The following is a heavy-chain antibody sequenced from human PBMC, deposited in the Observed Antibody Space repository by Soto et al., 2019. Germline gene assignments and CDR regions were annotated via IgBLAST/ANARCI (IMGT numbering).Heavy chain of an antibody. CDR2: ISVYNGNT. CDR1: GYTFTSYD. J-gene: IGHJ4*02. Sequence: QVQLLQSGAEVRKPGGSVKVACKASGYTFTSYDINWVRQAPGQGLEWMGWISVYNGNTNYAQKLQGRVTMTTDTSTSTAYMELRSLRSDDTAVYYCARVVDTAMVTGLYYFDYWGQGTLVTVSS. V-gene: IGHV1-18*01. D-gene: IGHD5-18*01. CDR3: ARVVDTAMVTGLYYFDY.